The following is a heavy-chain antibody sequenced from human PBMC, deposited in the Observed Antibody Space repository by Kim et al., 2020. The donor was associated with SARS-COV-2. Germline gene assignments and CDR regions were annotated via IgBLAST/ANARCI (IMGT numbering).Heavy chain of an antibody. CDR2: ISYDGSNK. D-gene: IGHD3-9*01. J-gene: IGHJ4*02. Sequence: GRSLRLSCAASGFTFSSYGMHWVRQAPGKGLEWVAVISYDGSNKYYADSVKGRFTISRDNSKNTLYLQMNSLRAEDTAVYYCAKDRRYDILTGPDYWGQGTLVTVSS. V-gene: IGHV3-30*18. CDR1: GFTFSSYG. CDR3: AKDRRYDILTGPDY.